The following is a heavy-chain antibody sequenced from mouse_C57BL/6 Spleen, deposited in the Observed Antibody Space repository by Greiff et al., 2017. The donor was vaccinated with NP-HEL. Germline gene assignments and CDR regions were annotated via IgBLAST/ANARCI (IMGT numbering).Heavy chain of an antibody. V-gene: IGHV1-81*01. CDR2: IYPRSGNT. CDR3: AKIYYGNYLYYFDY. J-gene: IGHJ2*01. Sequence: VMLVESGAELARPGASVKLSCKASGYTFTSYGISWVKQRTGQGLEWIGEIYPRSGNTYYNEKFKGKATLTADKSSSTAYMELRSLTSEDSAVYFCAKIYYGNYLYYFDYWGQGTTLTVSS. CDR1: GYTFTSYG. D-gene: IGHD2-1*01.